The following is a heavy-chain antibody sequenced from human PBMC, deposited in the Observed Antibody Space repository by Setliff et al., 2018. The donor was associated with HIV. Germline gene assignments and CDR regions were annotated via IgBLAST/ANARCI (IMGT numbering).Heavy chain of an antibody. V-gene: IGHV1-2*02. D-gene: IGHD3-10*01. CDR2: INPNNGDT. CDR3: ARVRRGKAIITTGGMDV. Sequence: ASVKVSCKASGYTFTDYFLHWVRQAPGQGLEWMGWINPNNGDTIYAQKFQGRVTVTRDPSINTAYMVLSSLKSDDTAMYFCARVRRGKAIITTGGMDVWGQGTTVTVSS. J-gene: IGHJ6*02. CDR1: GYTFTDYF.